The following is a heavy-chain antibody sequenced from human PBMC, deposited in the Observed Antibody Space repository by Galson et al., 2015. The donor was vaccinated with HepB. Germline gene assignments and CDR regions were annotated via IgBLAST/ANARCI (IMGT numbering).Heavy chain of an antibody. V-gene: IGHV1-2*02. D-gene: IGHD6-19*01. CDR1: GYTFTGYY. CDR3: ARASAGYSSGWSPFDY. Sequence: SVKVSCKASGYTFTGYYMHWVRQAPGQGLEWMGWINPNSGGTNYAQKFQGRVTMTRDTSISTAYMELSRLRSDDTAVYYCARASAGYSSGWSPFDYWGQGTLVTVSS. J-gene: IGHJ4*02. CDR2: INPNSGGT.